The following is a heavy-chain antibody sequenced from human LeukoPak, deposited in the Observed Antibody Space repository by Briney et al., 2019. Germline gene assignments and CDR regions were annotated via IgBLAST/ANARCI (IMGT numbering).Heavy chain of an antibody. D-gene: IGHD3-9*01. CDR2: IYTSGST. V-gene: IGHV4-4*07. CDR3: ARALPPFNYDILTGYYYSVYIGAFDI. CDR1: GGSISSYY. J-gene: IGHJ3*02. Sequence: PSETLSLTCTVSGGSISSYYWSWIRQPAGKGLEWIGRIYTSGSTNYNPSLKSRVTMSVDTSKNQFSLKLSSVTAADTAVYYCARALPPFNYDILTGYYYSVYIGAFDIWGQGTMVTVSS.